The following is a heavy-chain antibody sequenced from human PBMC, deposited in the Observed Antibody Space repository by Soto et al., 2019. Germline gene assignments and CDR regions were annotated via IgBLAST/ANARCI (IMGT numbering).Heavy chain of an antibody. CDR1: GFSFDDFV. D-gene: IGHD2-21*02. J-gene: IGHJ4*02. CDR3: AKAVATAVPALDY. CDR2: VSWNSGAK. V-gene: IGHV3-9*01. Sequence: GGSLRLSCVASGFSFDDFVINWVRQRPGKGLEWVSSVSWNSGAKLYADSVKGRFAISRDSAKKSVYLQMNSLRPDDTAFYYCAKAVATAVPALDYWGQGTLVTVSS.